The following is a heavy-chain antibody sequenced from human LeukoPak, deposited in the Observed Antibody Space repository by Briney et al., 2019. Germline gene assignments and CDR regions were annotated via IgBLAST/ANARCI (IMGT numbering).Heavy chain of an antibody. D-gene: IGHD3-10*01. Sequence: SETLSLTCAVYGGSFSGYYWSWTRQPPGKGLEWIGEINHSGSTNYNPSLKSRVTISVDTSKNQFSLKLSSVTAADTAVYYCARQTNYYGSGSYYNLGNWFDPWGQGTLVTVSS. CDR2: INHSGST. J-gene: IGHJ5*02. CDR3: ARQTNYYGSGSYYNLGNWFDP. V-gene: IGHV4-34*01. CDR1: GGSFSGYY.